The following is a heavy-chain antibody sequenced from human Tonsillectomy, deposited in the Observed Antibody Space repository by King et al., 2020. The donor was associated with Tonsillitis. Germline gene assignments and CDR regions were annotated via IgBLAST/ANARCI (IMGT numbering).Heavy chain of an antibody. CDR3: AINYDILTGTMDV. CDR1: SYTFTSYG. V-gene: IGHV1-18*01. Sequence: QLVQSGAEVKKPGASVKVSCKASSYTFTSYGINWVRQAPGQGLEWMGWISSYNGNTNSAQKLQGRVSMTTDTSTNTAYMELRGLRSDDTAMYYCAINYDILTGTMDVWGTGTTVTVS. D-gene: IGHD3-9*01. CDR2: ISSYNGNT. J-gene: IGHJ6*04.